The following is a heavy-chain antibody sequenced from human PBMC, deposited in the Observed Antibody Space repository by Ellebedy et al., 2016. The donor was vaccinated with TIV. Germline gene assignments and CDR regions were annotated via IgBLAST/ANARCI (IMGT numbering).Heavy chain of an antibody. CDR3: ARIRRSLLWFGEPLYYFDY. CDR1: GFSLSTSGMC. CDR2: IDWDDDK. D-gene: IGHD3-10*01. J-gene: IGHJ4*02. V-gene: IGHV2-70*11. Sequence: SGPTLVKPTQTLTLTCTFSGFSLSTSGMCVSWIRQPPGKALEWLARIDWDDDKYYSTSLKTRLTISKDTSKNQVVLTMTNMDPVDTATYYCARIRRSLLWFGEPLYYFDYWGQGTLVTVSS.